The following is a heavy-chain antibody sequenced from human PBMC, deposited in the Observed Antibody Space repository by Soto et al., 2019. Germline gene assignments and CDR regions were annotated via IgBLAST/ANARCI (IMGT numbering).Heavy chain of an antibody. V-gene: IGHV1-69*01. CDR1: GGTFSSYA. D-gene: IGHD4-17*01. CDR3: SRDSGGTTVAFGMDV. CDR2: IIPIFGTA. J-gene: IGHJ6*02. Sequence: QVQLVQSGAEVKQPGSSVKVSCKASGGTFSSYAISWVRQAPGQGLEWMGGIIPIFGTANYAQKFQGRVTITADESTSTAYIELSSLRSEDTAVDYCSRDSGGTTVAFGMDVWGQGTTVTVSS.